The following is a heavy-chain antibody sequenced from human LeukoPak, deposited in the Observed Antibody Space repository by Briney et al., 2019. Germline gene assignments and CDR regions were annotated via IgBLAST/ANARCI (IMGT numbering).Heavy chain of an antibody. Sequence: ASVKVSCKASGYTFTSNSMNRVRQAPGQGLEWMGWINTNTGNPTYAQGFTGRFVFSLDTSVSTAYLQISRLKAEDTAVYYWAREILRLDYWGQGTLVTVSS. CDR2: INTNTGNP. V-gene: IGHV7-4-1*02. CDR3: AREILRLDY. J-gene: IGHJ4*02. CDR1: GYTFTSNS. D-gene: IGHD2/OR15-2a*01.